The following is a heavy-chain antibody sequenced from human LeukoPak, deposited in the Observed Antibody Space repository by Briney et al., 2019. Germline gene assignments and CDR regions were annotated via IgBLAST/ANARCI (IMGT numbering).Heavy chain of an antibody. CDR3: AREGDSSGWDQVEYFDY. CDR1: GGSFSGYY. D-gene: IGHD6-19*01. J-gene: IGHJ4*02. V-gene: IGHV3-7*01. CDR2: LKQDGSDT. Sequence: ETLSLTCAVYGGSFSGYYWSWIRQPPGKGLEWVASLKQDGSDTYYVDSVKGRFTISRDNAGNSLFLQMNSLRAEDTAVYYCAREGDSSGWDQVEYFDYWGQGTLVTVSS.